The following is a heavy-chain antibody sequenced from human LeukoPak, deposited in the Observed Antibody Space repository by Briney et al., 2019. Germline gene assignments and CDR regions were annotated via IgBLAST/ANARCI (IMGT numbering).Heavy chain of an antibody. CDR3: ARDGEYCTNGVCYPAFDY. CDR1: GGSISSSSYY. D-gene: IGHD2-8*01. Sequence: SETLSLTCTVSGGSISSSSYYWGWIRQPPGKGLEWIGSIHYSGSTYYNPSLKSRVTISVDTSKNQFSLKLSSVTAADTAVYYCARDGEYCTNGVCYPAFDYWGQGTLVTVSS. CDR2: IHYSGST. V-gene: IGHV4-39*07. J-gene: IGHJ4*02.